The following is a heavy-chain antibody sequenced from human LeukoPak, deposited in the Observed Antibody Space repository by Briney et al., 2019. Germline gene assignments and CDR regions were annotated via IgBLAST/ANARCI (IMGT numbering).Heavy chain of an antibody. J-gene: IGHJ3*02. Sequence: SETLSLTCTVSGGSISSGGYYWSWIRQHPGKGLEWIGYIYYSGSTYYNPSLKSRVTISVDTSKNQFSLKLGSVTAADTAVYYCAREVTAIPWDAFDIWGQGTMVTVSS. CDR3: AREVTAIPWDAFDI. CDR1: GGSISSGGYY. V-gene: IGHV4-31*03. D-gene: IGHD2-21*02. CDR2: IYYSGST.